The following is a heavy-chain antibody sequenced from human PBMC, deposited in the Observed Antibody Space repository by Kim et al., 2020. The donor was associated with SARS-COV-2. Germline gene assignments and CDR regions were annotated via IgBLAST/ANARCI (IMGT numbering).Heavy chain of an antibody. J-gene: IGHJ4*02. CDR2: IKDDGSEI. Sequence: GGSLRLSCAASGFILSRFSMSWVRQTPTKGLEWVANIKDDGSEISYVDAVRGRFAISRDNAKNSLYLQMNSLTGDDSAIYYCVREVPFRGKFHFDNWGQGALVTVSS. CDR3: VREVPFRGKFHFDN. D-gene: IGHD1-26*01. CDR1: GFILSRFS. V-gene: IGHV3-7*05.